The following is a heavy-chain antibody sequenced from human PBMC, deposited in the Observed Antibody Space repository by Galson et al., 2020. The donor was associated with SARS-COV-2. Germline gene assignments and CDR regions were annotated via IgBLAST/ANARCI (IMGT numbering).Heavy chain of an antibody. CDR3: AKDTLSSGWSRGAMDY. V-gene: IGHV3-9*01. CDR2: LSWNNVVI. D-gene: IGHD6-19*01. J-gene: IGHJ4*02. CDR1: GFTVEDYA. Sequence: GGSLRLSCAASGFTVEDYAMHWVRQTPGKGLEWVSGLSWNNVVIGYADSVKGRFTISRDNAKNSLYLQMDSLRAEDTALYYCAKDTLSSGWSRGAMDYWGQGTLVTVSS.